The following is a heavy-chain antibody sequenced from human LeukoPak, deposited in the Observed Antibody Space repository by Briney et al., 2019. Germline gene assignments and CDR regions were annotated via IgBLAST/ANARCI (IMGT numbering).Heavy chain of an antibody. J-gene: IGHJ4*02. CDR1: GFTFSSYS. CDR2: ISSSSSYI. Sequence: GGSLRLSCAASGFTFSSYSMNWVRQAPGKGLEWVSSISSSSSYIYYADSVKGRFTIPRDNAKNSLYLQMNSLRAEDTAVYYCARAPIYCSGGSCYFDYWGQGTLVTVSS. CDR3: ARAPIYCSGGSCYFDY. D-gene: IGHD2-15*01. V-gene: IGHV3-21*01.